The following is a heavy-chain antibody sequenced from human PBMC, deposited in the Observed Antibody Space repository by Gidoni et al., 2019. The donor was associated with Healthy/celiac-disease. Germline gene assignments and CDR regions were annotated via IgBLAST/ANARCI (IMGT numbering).Heavy chain of an antibody. D-gene: IGHD1-26*01. CDR2: IYYSGST. Sequence: QLQLHESGPGLVKPSETLSLTCTVSGGSISSSSYYWGWIRQPPGKGLEWIGSIYYSGSTYYNPSLKSRVTISVDTSKNQFSLKLSSVTAADTAVYYCARATPYYYYGMDVWGQGTTVTVSS. CDR3: ARATPYYYYGMDV. V-gene: IGHV4-39*01. J-gene: IGHJ6*02. CDR1: GGSISSSSYY.